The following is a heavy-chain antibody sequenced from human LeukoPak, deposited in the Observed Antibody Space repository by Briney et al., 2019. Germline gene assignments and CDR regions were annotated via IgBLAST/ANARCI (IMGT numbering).Heavy chain of an antibody. J-gene: IGHJ4*02. V-gene: IGHV4-59*11. CDR1: GGSISSHY. CDR2: IHYSGST. Sequence: SETLSLTCTVSGGSISSHYWTWIRQSPGKGLEWIGYIHYSGSTSYNPSLKNRVTISVDTSKNQFSLKLSSVTAADTAVYYCARVQRITGTLYFDYWGQGTLVTVSS. CDR3: ARVQRITGTLYFDY. D-gene: IGHD1-20*01.